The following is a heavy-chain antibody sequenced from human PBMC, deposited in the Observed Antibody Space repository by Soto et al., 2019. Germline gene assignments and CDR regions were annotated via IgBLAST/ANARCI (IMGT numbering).Heavy chain of an antibody. CDR1: GYTFTSYA. CDR2: INAGNGNT. Sequence: QVQLVQSGAEVKKPGASVKVSCKASGYTFTSYAMHWVRQAPGQRLEWMGWINAGNGNTKYSQKFQGRVTITRDTSSSTAYMELSSLRSEDTAVYYCARAELVLRYFGGGFDYWGQGTLVTVSS. CDR3: ARAELVLRYFGGGFDY. D-gene: IGHD3-9*01. V-gene: IGHV1-3*01. J-gene: IGHJ4*02.